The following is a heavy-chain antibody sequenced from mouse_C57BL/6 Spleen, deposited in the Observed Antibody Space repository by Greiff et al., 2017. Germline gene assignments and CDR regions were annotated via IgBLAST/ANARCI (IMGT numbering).Heavy chain of an antibody. CDR2: IYPGDGDT. CDR3: ARADYSNSWFAD. V-gene: IGHV1-82*01. CDR1: GYAFSSSW. Sequence: QVHVTQSGPELVKPGASVKISCKASGYAFSSSWLIWVKQRPGKGLEWLGRIYPGDGDTIYNGKFKGNGTLTADKSSSTAYMQLSSLTSEDSEVYFCARADYSNSWFADWGQGTLVTVSA. J-gene: IGHJ3*01. D-gene: IGHD2-5*01.